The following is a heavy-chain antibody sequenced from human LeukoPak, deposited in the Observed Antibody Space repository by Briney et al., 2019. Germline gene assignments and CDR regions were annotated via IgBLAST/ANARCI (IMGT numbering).Heavy chain of an antibody. Sequence: SETLSLTCTVSGGSISSYYWTWIRQPAGKGLECIGRVYTSGSTNYNPSLKSRVTISVDTSKNQFSLKLSSVTAADTAVYYCAREDIVVVPASLAAFDIWGQGTMVTVSS. J-gene: IGHJ3*02. CDR2: VYTSGST. CDR1: GGSISSYY. V-gene: IGHV4-4*07. CDR3: AREDIVVVPASLAAFDI. D-gene: IGHD2-2*01.